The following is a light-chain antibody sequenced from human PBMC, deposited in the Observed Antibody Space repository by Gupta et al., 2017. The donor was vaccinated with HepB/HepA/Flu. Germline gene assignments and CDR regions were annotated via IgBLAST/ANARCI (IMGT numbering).Light chain of an antibody. J-gene: IGKJ4*01. Sequence: DIQMTQSPSSLSASVGDRVTITCQASQNTRKYLNWYQQKPGKAPKLLIYDASNLETGVPLRFNGSGSGTHFTFTISSLQPEDVATYFCQQDDTLPLTFGRGTKVEIK. CDR3: QQDDTLPLT. V-gene: IGKV1-33*01. CDR1: QNTRKY. CDR2: DAS.